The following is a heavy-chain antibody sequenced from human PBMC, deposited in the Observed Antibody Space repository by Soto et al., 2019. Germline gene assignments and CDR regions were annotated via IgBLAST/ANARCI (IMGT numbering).Heavy chain of an antibody. CDR1: GFTFSGYA. D-gene: IGHD6-13*01. CDR3: AKGQQQPVVYYGMDV. Sequence: GGSLRLSCAASGFTFSGYAVSWVRQAPGKGLEWVSAMSDSGGSTYYADSVKGRLTISRDNSKNTLYLQMNSLRAEDTAVYYCAKGQQQPVVYYGMDVWGQGTTVTVSS. V-gene: IGHV3-23*01. CDR2: MSDSGGST. J-gene: IGHJ6*02.